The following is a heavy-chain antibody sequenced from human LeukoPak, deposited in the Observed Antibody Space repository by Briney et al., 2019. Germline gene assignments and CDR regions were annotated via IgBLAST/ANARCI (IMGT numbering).Heavy chain of an antibody. CDR1: GGSFSGYY. J-gene: IGHJ4*02. CDR3: ARGPIGVEVTAISGPPFEY. Sequence: SETLSLTCAVYGGSFSGYYWSWIRQPPGTGLEWIGEINHSGSTNYNPSLKSRVTISVDTSKNQFSLKLSSVTAADTAVYYCARGPIGVEVTAISGPPFEYWGQGTLVTVSS. V-gene: IGHV4-34*01. D-gene: IGHD2-21*02. CDR2: INHSGST.